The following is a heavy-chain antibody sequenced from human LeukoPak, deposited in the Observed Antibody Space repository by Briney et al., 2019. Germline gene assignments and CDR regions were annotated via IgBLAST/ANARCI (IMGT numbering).Heavy chain of an antibody. CDR1: GGSVSSGSYY. CDR3: AREVYYYDSSGYYPDAFDI. Sequence: KTSETLSLTCTVSGGSVSSGSYYWSWIRQPPGKGLEWIGYIYYSGSTNYNPSLKSRVTISVDTSKNQFSLKLSSVTAADTAVYYCAREVYYYDSSGYYPDAFDIWGQGAMVTVFS. V-gene: IGHV4-61*01. CDR2: IYYSGST. D-gene: IGHD3-22*01. J-gene: IGHJ3*02.